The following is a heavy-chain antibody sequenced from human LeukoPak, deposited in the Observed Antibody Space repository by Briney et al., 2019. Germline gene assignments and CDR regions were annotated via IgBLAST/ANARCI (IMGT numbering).Heavy chain of an antibody. V-gene: IGHV3-21*01. J-gene: IGHJ4*02. CDR2: ISSSSSYI. D-gene: IGHD2-2*01. CDR1: GFTFSSYS. Sequence: GGSLRLSCAASGFTFSSYSMNWVRQAPGKGLEWVSSISSSSSYIYYADSVKGRFTTSRDNAKNSLYLQMNSLRAEDTAVYYCARRERCSSTSCRDGYWGQGTLVTVSS. CDR3: ARRERCSSTSCRDGY.